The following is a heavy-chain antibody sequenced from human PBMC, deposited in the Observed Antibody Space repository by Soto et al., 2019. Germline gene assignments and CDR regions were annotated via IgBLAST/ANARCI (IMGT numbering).Heavy chain of an antibody. Sequence: EVQLLESGGGLVQPGGSLRLSCTASGFTFSSYAMSWVRQAPGKGLEWVSAISGSGGSTYYADSVKGRFTISRDNSXNXPDLQMNSLRAEDTAVYYCAKDRGDYEYYYYYGMDVWGQGTTVTVSS. CDR3: AKDRGDYEYYYYYGMDV. D-gene: IGHD4-17*01. CDR2: ISGSGGST. J-gene: IGHJ6*02. V-gene: IGHV3-23*01. CDR1: GFTFSSYA.